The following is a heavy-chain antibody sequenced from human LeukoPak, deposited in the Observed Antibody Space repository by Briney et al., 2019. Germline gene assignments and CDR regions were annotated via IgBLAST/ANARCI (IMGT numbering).Heavy chain of an antibody. J-gene: IGHJ4*02. Sequence: SETLSLTCIVSGGSVSSGSYYWSWIRQPPGKGLEWIAYIYYSGSTNCNPSLTSRVTISVDTSKNQFSLKLSSVTAADTAVYYCARGPLDSGYTYLDYWGQGTLVSVAS. CDR2: IYYSGST. CDR3: ARGPLDSGYTYLDY. D-gene: IGHD5-12*01. CDR1: GGSVSSGSYY. V-gene: IGHV4-61*01.